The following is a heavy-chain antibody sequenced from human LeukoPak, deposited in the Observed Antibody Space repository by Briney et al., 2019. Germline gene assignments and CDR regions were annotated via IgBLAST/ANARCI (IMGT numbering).Heavy chain of an antibody. CDR1: GGSISSSSYY. J-gene: IGHJ4*02. CDR3: ARGLGRSGYYSRFDY. CDR2: IYYSGST. Sequence: SETLSLTCTVSGGSISSSSYYWGWIRQPPGKGLEWIGSIYYSGSTYYNPSLKSRVTISADTSKNQFSLKLSSVTAADTAVYYCARGLGRSGYYSRFDYWGQGTLVTVSS. V-gene: IGHV4-39*07. D-gene: IGHD3-22*01.